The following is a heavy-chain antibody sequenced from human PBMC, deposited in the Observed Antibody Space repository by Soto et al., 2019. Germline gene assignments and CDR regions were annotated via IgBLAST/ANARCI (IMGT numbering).Heavy chain of an antibody. CDR3: ARIDFWSGYSPLDY. Sequence: EVQLVESGGGLVQPGGSLRLSCAASGFTFSSYSMNWVRQAPGKGLEWVSYISSSSSTIYYADSVKGRFTISRDNAKNSLYLQMNSLRAEDTAVYYCARIDFWSGYSPLDYWGQGTLVTVSS. CDR2: ISSSSSTI. D-gene: IGHD3-3*01. J-gene: IGHJ4*02. V-gene: IGHV3-48*01. CDR1: GFTFSSYS.